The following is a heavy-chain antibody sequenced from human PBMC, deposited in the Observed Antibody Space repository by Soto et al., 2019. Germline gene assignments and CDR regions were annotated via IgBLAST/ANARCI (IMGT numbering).Heavy chain of an antibody. Sequence: GASVKVSCKVSGYTLTELSMHWVRQAPGKGLEWMGGFDPEDGETIYAQKFQGRVTMTEDTSTDTAYMELSSLRSEDTAVYYCATGRSSRRYYGMDVWGQGTTVTVSS. CDR1: GYTLTELS. CDR3: ATGRSSRRYYGMDV. CDR2: FDPEDGET. V-gene: IGHV1-24*01. J-gene: IGHJ6*02. D-gene: IGHD2-15*01.